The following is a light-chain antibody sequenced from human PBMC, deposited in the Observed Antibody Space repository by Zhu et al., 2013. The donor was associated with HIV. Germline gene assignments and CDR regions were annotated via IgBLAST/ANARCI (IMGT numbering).Light chain of an antibody. Sequence: DTQMTQSPSSLSASVGDRVIITCRASQHIRNDLGWFQQKPGKAPQRLIQAASTLHSGAPSRFSGSGYGTEFTLTISSLQPEDSGTYYCQQYNSYSTFGQGTKVDFK. CDR2: AAS. V-gene: IGKV1-17*01. J-gene: IGKJ1*01. CDR1: QHIRND. CDR3: QQYNSYST.